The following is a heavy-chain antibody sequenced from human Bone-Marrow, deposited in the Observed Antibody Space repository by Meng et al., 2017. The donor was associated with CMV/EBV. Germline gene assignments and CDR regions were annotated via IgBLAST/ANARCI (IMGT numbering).Heavy chain of an antibody. CDR2: INNSGST. V-gene: IGHV4-34*01. J-gene: IGHJ4*02. D-gene: IGHD3-3*01. CDR1: GGSFSGYY. Sequence: SETLSLTCAVYGGSFSGYYWSWIRQPPGKGLVWIGEINNSGSTNYNPSLKSRVTISVDTSKNQFSLKLSAVTAADTAVYYCARAGPRFWSGYSYFDYWGQRTLVTVSS. CDR3: ARAGPRFWSGYSYFDY.